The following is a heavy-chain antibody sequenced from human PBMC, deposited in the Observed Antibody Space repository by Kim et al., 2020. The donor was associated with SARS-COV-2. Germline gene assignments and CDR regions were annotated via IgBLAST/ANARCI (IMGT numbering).Heavy chain of an antibody. CDR2: ISDDGRNK. D-gene: IGHD2-21*01. V-gene: IGHV3-30*04. Sequence: GGSLRLSCAGAGLSFRSYAIHWVRQTPRKGLEWVALISDDGRNKYYAGSVRGRFTISRDNSKNTVHLQMDSLKTEDTAVYRCVTGYCYGHYGLD. CDR1: GLSFRSYA. CDR3: VTGYCYGHYGLD. J-gene: IGHJ6*01.